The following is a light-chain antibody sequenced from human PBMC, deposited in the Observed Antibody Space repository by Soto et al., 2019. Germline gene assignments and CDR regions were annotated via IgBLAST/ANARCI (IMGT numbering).Light chain of an antibody. CDR1: SSDVGAHNY. J-gene: IGLJ1*01. CDR3: SSYKGSNYV. CDR2: DVS. V-gene: IGLV2-14*01. Sequence: QSALTQPASVSGSPGQSITMSCTGTSSDVGAHNYVSWYQQHPGKAPRLMIYDVSNRPSGVSNRFSGSKSGNTASLTISGLQAEDEADYYCSSYKGSNYVFGTGTKLTVL.